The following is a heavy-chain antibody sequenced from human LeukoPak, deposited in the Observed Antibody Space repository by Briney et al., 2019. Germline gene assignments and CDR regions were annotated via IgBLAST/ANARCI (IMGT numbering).Heavy chain of an antibody. J-gene: IGHJ4*02. V-gene: IGHV1-2*02. Sequence: ASVKASCKASGYTFTGYYMHWVRQAPGQGLEWMGWINPNSGGTNYAQKFQGRVTMTRDTSISTAYMELSRLRSDDTAVYYCAGTPGAIAAAGRYWGQGTLVTVSS. CDR2: INPNSGGT. CDR1: GYTFTGYY. CDR3: AGTPGAIAAAGRY. D-gene: IGHD6-13*01.